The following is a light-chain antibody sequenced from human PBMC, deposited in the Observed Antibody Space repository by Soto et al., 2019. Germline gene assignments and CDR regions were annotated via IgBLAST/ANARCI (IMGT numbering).Light chain of an antibody. CDR2: NVI. CDR1: SSDVGGYNF. V-gene: IGLV2-11*01. Sequence: QSALTQPRSVSGSTGQSVTISCTGTSSDVGGYNFVSWYQHHPGKAPKLMIYNVIQRPSGVPDRFSASKSGNTASLTISGLQAEDEADYYCCSYAGRYTYVFGTGTKLTVL. CDR3: CSYAGRYTYV. J-gene: IGLJ1*01.